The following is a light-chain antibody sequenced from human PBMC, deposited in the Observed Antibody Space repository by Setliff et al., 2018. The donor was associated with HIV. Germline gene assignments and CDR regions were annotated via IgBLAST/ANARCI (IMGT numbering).Light chain of an antibody. CDR1: GSAVGGYNY. Sequence: QSALAQPASVSGSPGQSITISCAGTGSAVGGYNYVSWYQQHPGKAPKLMIYDVSNRPSGVSNRFSGSKSGHTASLTISGLQAEDEADYYCSSYTSSNTGGFGTGTKV. CDR2: DVS. V-gene: IGLV2-14*03. CDR3: SSYTSSNTGG. J-gene: IGLJ1*01.